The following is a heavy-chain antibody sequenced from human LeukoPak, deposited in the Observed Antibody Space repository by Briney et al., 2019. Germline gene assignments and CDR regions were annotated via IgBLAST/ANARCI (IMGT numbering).Heavy chain of an antibody. CDR2: ISAYNGNT. V-gene: IGHV1-18*01. CDR3: ARDEGAITMIVPGANFDY. J-gene: IGHJ4*02. D-gene: IGHD3-22*01. CDR1: GYTFTSYG. Sequence: ASVKVSCKASGYTFTSYGISWVRQAPGQGLEWMGWISAYNGNTNYAQKLQGRVTMTTDTSTSTAYMELRSLRSDDSAVYYCARDEGAITMIVPGANFDYWGQGTLVTVSS.